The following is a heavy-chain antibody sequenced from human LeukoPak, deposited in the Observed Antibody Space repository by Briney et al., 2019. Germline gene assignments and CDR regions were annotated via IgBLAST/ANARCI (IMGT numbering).Heavy chain of an antibody. CDR1: GFTVSSNY. CDR3: AKDRYYDSSGSMIDY. CDR2: IYSGGST. D-gene: IGHD3-22*01. Sequence: GGSLRLSCAASGFTVSSNYMSWVRQAPGKGLEWVSVIYSGGSTYYADSVKGRFTISRDNSKNTLYLQMNSLRAEDTAVYYCAKDRYYDSSGSMIDYWGQGTLVTVSS. V-gene: IGHV3-66*01. J-gene: IGHJ4*02.